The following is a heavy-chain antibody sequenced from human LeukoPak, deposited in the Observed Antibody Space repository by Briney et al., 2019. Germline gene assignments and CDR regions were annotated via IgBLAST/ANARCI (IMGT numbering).Heavy chain of an antibody. J-gene: IGHJ3*02. Sequence: PGRSLRLSCAASGFXFRNHGISWVRQAPGKGQEWVSSISSSSSYIYYADSVKGRFTISRDNAKKSVYLQMYSLRVEDTAVYYCARGGQQWPPDTFNIWGQGTMVTVSS. D-gene: IGHD6-19*01. CDR1: GFXFRNHG. V-gene: IGHV3-21*01. CDR3: ARGGQQWPPDTFNI. CDR2: ISSSSSYI.